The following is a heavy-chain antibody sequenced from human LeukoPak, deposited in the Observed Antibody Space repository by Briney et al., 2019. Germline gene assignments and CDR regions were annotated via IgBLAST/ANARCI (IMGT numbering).Heavy chain of an antibody. Sequence: KPSETLSLTCAVCGGPFSDYFWSWIRQPPGKGLEWIGEIDHSGGTNYNPSLKRRVTISVDTSKNQFSLKLTSVTAADAAVDYCARMRGGGIGYSNYMDVWGKGTTVIVSS. CDR3: ARMRGGGIGYSNYMDV. V-gene: IGHV4-34*01. D-gene: IGHD2-15*01. J-gene: IGHJ6*03. CDR2: IDHSGGT. CDR1: GGPFSDYF.